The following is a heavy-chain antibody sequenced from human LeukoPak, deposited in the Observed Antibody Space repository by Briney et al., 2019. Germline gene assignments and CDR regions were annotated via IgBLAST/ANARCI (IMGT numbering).Heavy chain of an antibody. V-gene: IGHV3-11*04. CDR2: ISSSGSTI. CDR3: ARESPYYDSSGSDY. Sequence: PGGSLRLSCAASGFTFSDYYMSWIRQAPGKGLEWVSYISSSGSTIYYADSVKGRFTIPRHNAKNSLYLQMNSLRAEDTAVYYCARESPYYDSSGSDYWGQGTLVTVSS. D-gene: IGHD3-22*01. J-gene: IGHJ4*02. CDR1: GFTFSDYY.